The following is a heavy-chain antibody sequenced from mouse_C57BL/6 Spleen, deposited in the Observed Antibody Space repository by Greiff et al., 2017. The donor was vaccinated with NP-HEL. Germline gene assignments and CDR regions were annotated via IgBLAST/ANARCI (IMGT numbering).Heavy chain of an antibody. CDR2: INPSTGGT. CDR3: AYYDGYYGGWTY. D-gene: IGHD2-3*01. V-gene: IGHV1-42*01. CDR1: GYSFTGYY. Sequence: VQLKESGPELVKPGASVKISCKASGYSFTGYYMNWVKQSPEKSLEWIGEINPSTGGTTYNQKFKAKATLTVDKSSSTAYMQLKSLTSEDSAVYYCAYYDGYYGGWTYWGQGTLVTVSA. J-gene: IGHJ3*01.